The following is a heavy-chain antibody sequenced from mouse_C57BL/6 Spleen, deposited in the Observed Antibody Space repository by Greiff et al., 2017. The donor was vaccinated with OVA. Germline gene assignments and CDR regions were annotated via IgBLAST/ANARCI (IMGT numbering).Heavy chain of an antibody. CDR3: ASYYSNDEFEYYAMDY. Sequence: QVQLKQPGAELVKPGASVKMSCKASGYTFTSYWITWVKQRPGQGLEWIGDIYPGSGSTNYNEKFKSKATLTVDTSSSTAYMQLSSLTSEDSAVYYCASYYSNDEFEYYAMDYWGQGTSVTVSS. CDR1: GYTFTSYW. CDR2: IYPGSGST. J-gene: IGHJ4*01. V-gene: IGHV1-55*01. D-gene: IGHD2-5*01.